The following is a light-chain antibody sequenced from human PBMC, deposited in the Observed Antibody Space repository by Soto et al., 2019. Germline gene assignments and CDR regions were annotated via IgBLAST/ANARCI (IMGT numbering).Light chain of an antibody. CDR3: PSYDSSLSGSDV. CDR2: GNS. CDR1: SSNIGAGYD. J-gene: IGLJ1*01. V-gene: IGLV1-40*01. Sequence: QSVLTQPPSVSGAPGQRVTISCTGSSSNIGAGYDVHWYQQLPGTAPKLLIYGNSNRPSGVPDRFSGSKSGTSASLAITGLQAEDEDDYYCPSYDSSLSGSDVFGTGTKLTVL.